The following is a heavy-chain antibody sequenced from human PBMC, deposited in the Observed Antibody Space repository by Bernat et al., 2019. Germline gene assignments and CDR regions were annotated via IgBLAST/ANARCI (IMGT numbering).Heavy chain of an antibody. CDR2: INPNSGVT. J-gene: IGHJ6*02. Sequence: QVQLVQSGAEVKKPGASVKVSCKAYAYTFTGYYLHWVRQAPGQGLEWMGWINPNSGVTDYARKFQGWVTMTRDTSISTAYMELSRVKSDDTAVYYCASALPVKGLDVWGQGTTVIVSS. D-gene: IGHD6-19*01. V-gene: IGHV1-2*04. CDR3: ASALPVKGLDV. CDR1: AYTFTGYY.